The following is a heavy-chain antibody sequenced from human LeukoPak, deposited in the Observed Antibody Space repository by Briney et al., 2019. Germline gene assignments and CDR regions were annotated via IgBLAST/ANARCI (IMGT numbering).Heavy chain of an antibody. CDR2: IWFDGSKK. J-gene: IGHJ6*02. CDR3: ARYWGTRNHHGMDV. Sequence: GRSLRLSCAASGFTFSNYGMHWVRQAPGKGLEWVAVIWFDGSKKYYADSVKGRFTLSRDSSKNTLSLQMNSLRAEDTAVYYCARYWGTRNHHGMDVWGQGTTVTVSS. CDR1: GFTFSNYG. D-gene: IGHD2-21*01. V-gene: IGHV3-33*01.